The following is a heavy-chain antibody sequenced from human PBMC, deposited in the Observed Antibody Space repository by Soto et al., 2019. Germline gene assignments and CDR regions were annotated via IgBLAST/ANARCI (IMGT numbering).Heavy chain of an antibody. D-gene: IGHD3-10*01. CDR3: VKNSGWFNT. CDR1: GFTFGTTD. CDR2: IDGSGGIT. Sequence: QLLQSGGCLVQPGGSLTLSCAASGFTFGTTDMSWVRQAPGEGLEWVSTIDGSGGITYYADSVKGRFTISRDNSRNTVYLQMNSLRGDDTALYYCVKNSGWFNTWGQGALVTASS. V-gene: IGHV3-23*01. J-gene: IGHJ5*02.